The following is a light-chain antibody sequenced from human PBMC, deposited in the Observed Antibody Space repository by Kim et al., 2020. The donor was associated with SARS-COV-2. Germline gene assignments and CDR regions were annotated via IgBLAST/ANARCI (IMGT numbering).Light chain of an antibody. CDR1: QDITNF. Sequence: DIQMTQSPSSLSASVGDRVTITCQASQDITNFLNWYQQRPGKAPKLLMYDASILESGVPSRFSGSGYGTHFILTINDLQPEDIATYYCQHYDNFPYTCGPGTKLEI. CDR3: QHYDNFPYT. V-gene: IGKV1-33*01. J-gene: IGKJ2*01. CDR2: DAS.